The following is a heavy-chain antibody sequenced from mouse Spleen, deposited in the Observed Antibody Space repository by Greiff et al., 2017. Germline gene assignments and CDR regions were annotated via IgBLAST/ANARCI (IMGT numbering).Heavy chain of an antibody. Sequence: VQLQQPGAELVMPGASVKLSCKASGYTFTSYWMHWVKQRPGQGLEWIGEIDPSDSYTNYNQKFKGKATLTVDKSSSTAYMQLSSLTSEDSAVYYCARDYSPYWGQGTTLTVSS. CDR3: ARDYSPY. V-gene: IGHV1-69*01. J-gene: IGHJ2*01. CDR2: IDPSDSYT. D-gene: IGHD2-12*01. CDR1: GYTFTSYW.